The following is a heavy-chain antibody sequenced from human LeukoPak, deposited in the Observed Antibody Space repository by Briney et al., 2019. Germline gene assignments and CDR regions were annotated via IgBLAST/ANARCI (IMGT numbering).Heavy chain of an antibody. Sequence: PGGSLRLSCAASGFTFSSYTMHWVRQAPGKGLEWVAVISSDGSNKYYADSVEGRFTISRDNSKNTLYLQMNSLRAEDTAVYYCARDLNSGYVHGMDVWGQGTTVTVSS. CDR1: GFTFSSYT. CDR3: ARDLNSGYVHGMDV. V-gene: IGHV3-30-3*01. J-gene: IGHJ6*02. D-gene: IGHD5-12*01. CDR2: ISSDGSNK.